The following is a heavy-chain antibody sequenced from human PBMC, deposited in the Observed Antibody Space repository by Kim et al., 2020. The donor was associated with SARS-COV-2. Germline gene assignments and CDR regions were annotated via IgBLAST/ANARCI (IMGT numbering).Heavy chain of an antibody. J-gene: IGHJ3*01. CDR1: GFTFTDYY. CDR3: ARSSGYEITFDR. V-gene: IGHV3-11*04. Sequence: GGSLRLSCAASGFTFTDYYMAWIRQTPGKGLEWISYISSSASTVYYANSVRGRFTVSRDNSKNSVYLQMDSLGVDDTALYYCARSSGYEITFDRWGQGT. CDR2: ISSSASTV. D-gene: IGHD5-12*01.